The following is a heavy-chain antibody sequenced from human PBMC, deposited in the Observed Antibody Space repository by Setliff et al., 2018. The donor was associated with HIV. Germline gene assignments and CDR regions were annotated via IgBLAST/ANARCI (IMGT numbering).Heavy chain of an antibody. CDR2: INHSGST. D-gene: IGHD3-10*01. V-gene: IGHV4-34*01. CDR3: ARRAGSDYFTRFDY. J-gene: IGHJ4*02. CDR1: GGSFSGYY. Sequence: PSLTCAVYGGSFSGYYWSWIRQSPGKGLEWIGEINHSGSTNYNPSLKSRVTILGDTSKNQFSLKLSSVTAADTAVYYCARRAGSDYFTRFDYWGQGTLVTVSS.